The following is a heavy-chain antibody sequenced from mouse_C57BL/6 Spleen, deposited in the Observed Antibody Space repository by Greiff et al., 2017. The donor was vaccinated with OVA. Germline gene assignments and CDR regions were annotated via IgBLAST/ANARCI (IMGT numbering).Heavy chain of an antibody. D-gene: IGHD2-13*01. CDR3: ARRADSYWYVDV. V-gene: IGHV8-12*01. J-gene: IGHJ1*03. CDR2: IYWDDDK. Sequence: QVTLKESGPGILQSSQTLSLTCSFSGFSLSTSGMGVSWIRQPSGKGLEWLAHIYWDDDKRYNPSLKSRLTISKDTSRNQVFLKITSVDTADTATYYGARRADSYWYVDVWGTGTTVTVSS. CDR1: GFSLSTSGMG.